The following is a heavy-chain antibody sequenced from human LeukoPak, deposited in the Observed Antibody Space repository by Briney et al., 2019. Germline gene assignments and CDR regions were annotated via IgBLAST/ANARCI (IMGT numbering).Heavy chain of an antibody. CDR2: INPNSGGT. CDR1: GYTFTGYF. CDR3: ALASDGDHEAFEY. J-gene: IGHJ4*02. V-gene: IGHV1-2*02. Sequence: AASVKVSCKASGYTFTGYFLYWVRQAPGQGLEWMGWINPNSGGTNYAQKFQGRGTMTRDTSITTAYMELSSLTSDDTAVYYCALASDGDHEAFEYWGQGTLVTVSS. D-gene: IGHD4-17*01.